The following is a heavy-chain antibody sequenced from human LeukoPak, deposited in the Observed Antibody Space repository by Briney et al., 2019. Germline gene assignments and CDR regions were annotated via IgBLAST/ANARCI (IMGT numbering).Heavy chain of an antibody. J-gene: IGHJ4*02. CDR3: AQSAGYSGYDGG. CDR1: GYTFTGYY. V-gene: IGHV1-2*02. CDR2: INPNSGGT. D-gene: IGHD5-12*01. Sequence: ASVKVSCKASGYTFTGYYMHWVRQAPGQGLEWMGWINPNSGGTNYAQKFQGRVTMTRGTSISTAYMELSRLRSDDTAVYYCAQSAGYSGYDGGWGQGTLVTVSS.